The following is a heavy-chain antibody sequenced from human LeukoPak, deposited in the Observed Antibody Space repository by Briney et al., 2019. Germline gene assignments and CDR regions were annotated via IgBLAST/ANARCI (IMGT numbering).Heavy chain of an antibody. V-gene: IGHV3-23*01. Sequence: PGGSLRLSCPASGFTFSTYGMSWVRQAPGKGLEWVSAISGSGGSTYYADSVKGRFTISRDNSKNTLYLQMNSLRAEDTAVYYCAKGTMVRGPQPDYWGQGTLVTVSS. J-gene: IGHJ4*02. CDR3: AKGTMVRGPQPDY. D-gene: IGHD3-10*01. CDR1: GFTFSTYG. CDR2: ISGSGGST.